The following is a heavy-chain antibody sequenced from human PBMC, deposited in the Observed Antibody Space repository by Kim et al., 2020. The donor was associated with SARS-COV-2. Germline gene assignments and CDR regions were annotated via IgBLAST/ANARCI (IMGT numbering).Heavy chain of an antibody. CDR3: ARDDAYVRGIHSTPTDY. CDR1: GYTFTSYG. Sequence: ASVKVSCKASGYTFTSYGISWVRQAPGQGLEWMGWISAYNGNTNYAQKLQGRVTMTTDTSTSTAYMELRSLRSDDTAVYYCARDDAYVRGIHSTPTDYWGQGTLVTVSS. V-gene: IGHV1-18*04. J-gene: IGHJ4*02. CDR2: ISAYNGNT. D-gene: IGHD3-10*02.